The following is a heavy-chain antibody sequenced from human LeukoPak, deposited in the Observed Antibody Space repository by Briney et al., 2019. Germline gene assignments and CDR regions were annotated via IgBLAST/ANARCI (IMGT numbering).Heavy chain of an antibody. CDR2: ISASGGTI. Sequence: GGSLRLSCAASGFSFSDSGMDWVRQAPGKGLEWVSYISASGGTIYYADSVKGRFTISRDNAKNSLYLQMNSLRAEDTAVYYCARIRSLGAFDFSGQGTMVTVSS. CDR1: GFSFSDSG. CDR3: ARIRSLGAFDF. J-gene: IGHJ3*01. V-gene: IGHV3-48*04. D-gene: IGHD3-16*01.